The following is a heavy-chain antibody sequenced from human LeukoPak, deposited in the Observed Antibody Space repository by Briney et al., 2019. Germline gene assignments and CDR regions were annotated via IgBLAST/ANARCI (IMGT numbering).Heavy chain of an antibody. CDR3: AGGKLRFPVY. Sequence: SETLSLTCTVCGGSLSSYQWCCIRQPPGKGLEWIGNIYYSGSTNYSPSLTSRVTISVDTSKNQFSLNLNSVTAADTAVYYCAGGKLRFPVYWGQGTLVTVSS. J-gene: IGHJ4*02. CDR1: GGSLSSYQ. D-gene: IGHD5-12*01. CDR2: IYYSGST. V-gene: IGHV4-59*01.